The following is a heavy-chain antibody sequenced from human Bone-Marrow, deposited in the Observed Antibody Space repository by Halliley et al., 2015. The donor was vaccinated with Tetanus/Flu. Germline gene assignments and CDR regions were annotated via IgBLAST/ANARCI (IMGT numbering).Heavy chain of an antibody. D-gene: IGHD1-26*01. J-gene: IGHJ6*02. V-gene: IGHV4-59*08. CDR2: IFGSGTT. CDR1: GGSISSYY. Sequence: LRLSCTISGGSISSYYWSWIRQPPGKGLEWIGYIFGSGTTDYNASFKSRVTISVDTSKNQLSLRLNSVTAADTAVYYCARRPTGMGVPYGKDVWGQGTTVTVS. CDR3: ARRPTGMGVPYGKDV.